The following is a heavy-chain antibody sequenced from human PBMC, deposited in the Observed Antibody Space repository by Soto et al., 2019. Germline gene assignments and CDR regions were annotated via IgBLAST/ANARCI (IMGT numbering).Heavy chain of an antibody. CDR2: ISSSGSYR. CDR1: GFTFSDYS. D-gene: IGHD3-3*02. CDR3: ARDVRGYISSHRDYFDY. Sequence: QVQLVESGGGLVRPGGSLRLSCVTSGFTFSDYSMTWIRQAPGKGLEWVSYISSSGSYRNYADSVEGRFTISRDNAKNSLYLQMHSLRVEDTAVYYCARDVRGYISSHRDYFDYWGQGILVTVS. V-gene: IGHV3-11*06. J-gene: IGHJ4*02.